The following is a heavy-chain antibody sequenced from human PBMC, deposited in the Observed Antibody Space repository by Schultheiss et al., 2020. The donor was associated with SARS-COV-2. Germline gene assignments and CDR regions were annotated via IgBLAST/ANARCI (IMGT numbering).Heavy chain of an antibody. Sequence: ASVKVSCKVSGYTFSSYGISWVRQAPGQGLEWMGWISGYNGNTNYAQKFQGRVTMTRDTSTSTVYMELSSLRSEDTAVYYCARRWATDYYYGMDVWGQGTTVTVSS. V-gene: IGHV1-18*01. CDR1: GYTFSSYG. CDR2: ISGYNGNT. CDR3: ARRWATDYYYGMDV. J-gene: IGHJ6*02. D-gene: IGHD1-1*01.